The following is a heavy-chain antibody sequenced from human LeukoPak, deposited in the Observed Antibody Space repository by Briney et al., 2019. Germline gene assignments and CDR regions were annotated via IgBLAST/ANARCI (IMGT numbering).Heavy chain of an antibody. D-gene: IGHD3-3*01. Sequence: ASVKVSCKVSGYTLTELSMHWVRQAPGKGLEWRGGFDPEDGETIYAQKFQGRVTMTEDTSTDTAYMELSSLRSEDTAVYYCATRPVLRFLEWLEIWGQGTLVTVSS. CDR1: GYTLTELS. CDR2: FDPEDGET. J-gene: IGHJ4*02. V-gene: IGHV1-24*01. CDR3: ATRPVLRFLEWLEI.